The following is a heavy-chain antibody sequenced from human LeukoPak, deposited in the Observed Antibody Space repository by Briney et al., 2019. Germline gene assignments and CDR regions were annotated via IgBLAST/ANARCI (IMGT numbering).Heavy chain of an antibody. D-gene: IGHD6-13*01. CDR2: IYYSGST. J-gene: IGHJ4*02. Sequence: PSETLSLTCTVSGGSISSSSYYWGAIRQPPGKGLEWIGSIYYSGSTYYNPSLKSRVTISVDTSKNQFSLKLSSVTAADTAVYYCARLDVKYSSSWPSLDYWSQGTLVTVSS. V-gene: IGHV4-39*01. CDR1: GGSISSSSYY. CDR3: ARLDVKYSSSWPSLDY.